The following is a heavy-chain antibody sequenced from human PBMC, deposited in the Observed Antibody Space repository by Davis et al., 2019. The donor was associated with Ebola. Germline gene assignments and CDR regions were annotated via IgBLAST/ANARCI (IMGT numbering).Heavy chain of an antibody. D-gene: IGHD4-17*01. V-gene: IGHV3-33*06. CDR3: AKVDYGDLFFDY. CDR1: GYTFTGYY. J-gene: IGHJ4*02. Sequence: SCKASGYTFTGYYMHWVRQAPGKGLEWVAVIWYDGSNKYYADSVKGRFTISRDNSKNTLYLQMNSLRAEDTAVYYCAKVDYGDLFFDYWGQGTLVTVSS. CDR2: IWYDGSNK.